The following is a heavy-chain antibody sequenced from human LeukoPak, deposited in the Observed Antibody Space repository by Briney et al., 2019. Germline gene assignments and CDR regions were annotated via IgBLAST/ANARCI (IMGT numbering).Heavy chain of an antibody. CDR3: AKGVAVAGTGWLDP. J-gene: IGHJ5*02. D-gene: IGHD6-19*01. Sequence: PGGSLRLSCAASEFTFSTFWMHWVRQAPGKGLLWASRINGDGSSTSYADSVKGRFTISRDNAKNTLYLQMNSLRAEDTAVYYCAKGVAVAGTGWLDPWGQGALVTVSS. V-gene: IGHV3-74*01. CDR1: EFTFSTFW. CDR2: INGDGSST.